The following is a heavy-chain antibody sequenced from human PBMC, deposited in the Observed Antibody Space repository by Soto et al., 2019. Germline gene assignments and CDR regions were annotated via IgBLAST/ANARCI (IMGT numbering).Heavy chain of an antibody. CDR3: AREVWVAGLLYYFDF. Sequence: SETLSLTCTVSDGSISGNFLTWIRQPAGKGLEWIGRISSNGNTDYNPSLKSRVTMSIDTSKNHFSLDLISVTASDTAIYYCAREVWVAGLLYYFDFWGQGTLVTVSS. V-gene: IGHV4-4*07. D-gene: IGHD6-19*01. J-gene: IGHJ4*02. CDR1: DGSISGNF. CDR2: ISSNGNT.